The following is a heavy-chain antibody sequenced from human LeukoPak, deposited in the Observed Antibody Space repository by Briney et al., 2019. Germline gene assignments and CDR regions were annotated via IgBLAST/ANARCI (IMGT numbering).Heavy chain of an antibody. CDR2: ISGSGGST. J-gene: IGHJ4*02. CDR3: AQGGGSPGYFDY. D-gene: IGHD3-16*01. Sequence: QPGGSLRLSCAASGFTFSSYWMHWVRQGPGKGLEWVSAISGSGGSTYYADSVKGRFTISRDNSKNTLYLQMNSLRAEDTAVYYCAQGGGSPGYFDYWGQGTLVTVSS. CDR1: GFTFSSYW. V-gene: IGHV3-23*01.